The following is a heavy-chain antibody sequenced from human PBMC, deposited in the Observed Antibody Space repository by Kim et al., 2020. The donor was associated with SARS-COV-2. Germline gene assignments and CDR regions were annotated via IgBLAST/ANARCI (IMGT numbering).Heavy chain of an antibody. CDR3: AREGGYPSSMLQGVAFDI. V-gene: IGHV1-69*13. CDR2: IIPIFGTA. J-gene: IGHJ3*02. D-gene: IGHD1-1*01. CDR1: GGTFSSYA. Sequence: SVKVSCKASGGTFSSYAISWVRQAPGQGLEWMGGIIPIFGTANYAQKFQGRVTITADESTSTAYMELSSLRSEDTAVYYCAREGGYPSSMLQGVAFDIWGQGTMVTVSS.